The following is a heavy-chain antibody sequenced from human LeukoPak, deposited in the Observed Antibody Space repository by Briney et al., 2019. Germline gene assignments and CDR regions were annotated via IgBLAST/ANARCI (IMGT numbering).Heavy chain of an antibody. CDR2: ISGSGGST. CDR3: ANSVYIAVAGY. V-gene: IGHV3-23*01. Sequence: QSGGSLRLSCAASGFTFSSYAMSGVRQAPGKGLEWVSAISGSGGSTYYAHSVKGRFTISRDNSKNTPYLQMNSLRAEDTAVYYCANSVYIAVAGYWGQGTLVTVSS. CDR1: GFTFSSYA. D-gene: IGHD6-19*01. J-gene: IGHJ4*02.